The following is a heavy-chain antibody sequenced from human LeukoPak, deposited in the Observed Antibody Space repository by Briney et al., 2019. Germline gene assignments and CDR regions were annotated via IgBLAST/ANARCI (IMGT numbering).Heavy chain of an antibody. CDR2: IYPGDSDT. D-gene: IGHD3-22*01. Sequence: PGESLKISCKGSGYSFTSYWIGWVRQMPGKGLEWMGIIYPGDSDTRYSPSFQGQVTISADKSISTAYLQWSSLKASDTAMYYCARLRGTYYYDSSGYPKLNWFDPWGQGILVTVSS. CDR1: GYSFTSYW. J-gene: IGHJ5*02. CDR3: ARLRGTYYYDSSGYPKLNWFDP. V-gene: IGHV5-51*01.